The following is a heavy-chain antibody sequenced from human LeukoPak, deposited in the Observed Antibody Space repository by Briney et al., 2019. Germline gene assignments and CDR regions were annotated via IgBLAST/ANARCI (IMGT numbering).Heavy chain of an antibody. V-gene: IGHV3-23*01. CDR3: AKEAGVGGKYDP. CDR2: IDKTGGAT. D-gene: IGHD1-1*01. CDR1: GLTFSTYA. J-gene: IGHJ5*02. Sequence: GGSLRLSCAVSGLTFSTYAMTWVRQAPGKGLEWVSSIDKTGGATTYTDSVKGRFTISRDNSKNTLYLQMTSLRADDTAIYYCAKEAGVGGKYDPWGQGTLVIVSS.